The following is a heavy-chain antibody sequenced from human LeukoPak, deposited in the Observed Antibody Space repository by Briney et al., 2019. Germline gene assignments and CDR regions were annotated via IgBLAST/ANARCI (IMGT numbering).Heavy chain of an antibody. CDR3: ARGLVPGFLDY. CDR2: INSDESIT. D-gene: IGHD4-11*01. CDR1: QFTFNSYS. J-gene: IGHJ4*02. V-gene: IGHV3-74*01. Sequence: QSGGSLRLSCADSQFTFNSYSMNWVRQAPGKGLVWVSRINSDESITTYADSVKGRFTISRDNAKNTLYLQMNSLRAEDTAVYYCARGLVPGFLDYWGQGTPVTVSS.